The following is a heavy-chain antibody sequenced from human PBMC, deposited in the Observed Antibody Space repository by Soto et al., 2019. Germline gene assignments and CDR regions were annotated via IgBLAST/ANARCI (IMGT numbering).Heavy chain of an antibody. J-gene: IGHJ4*02. CDR3: ASSFTVPAAIGY. V-gene: IGHV1-18*01. CDR2: IGADNRDT. Sequence: ASVKVSCKASGYTFTNFGISWMRQAPGQGLEWMGWIGADNRDTNYAQNLQARLTITTDTSTNTAYMELSGLRSDDTAVYYCASSFTVPAAIGYWGQGTLVTVSS. CDR1: GYTFTNFG. D-gene: IGHD2-2*02.